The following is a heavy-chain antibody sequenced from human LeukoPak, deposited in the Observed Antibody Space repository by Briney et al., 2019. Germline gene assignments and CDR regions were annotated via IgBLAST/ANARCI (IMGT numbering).Heavy chain of an antibody. D-gene: IGHD2-21*01. CDR1: GFTFGNAW. V-gene: IGHV3-21*01. J-gene: IGHJ4*02. CDR3: ARDRGDCGGDCYHDY. Sequence: GGSLRLSCAASGFTFGNAWMSWVRQAPGKGLEWVSSISSSSSHIYYADSLKGRFTISRDNAKNSLYLQMNSLRAEDTAVYYCARDRGDCGGDCYHDYWGQGTLVTVSS. CDR2: ISSSSSHI.